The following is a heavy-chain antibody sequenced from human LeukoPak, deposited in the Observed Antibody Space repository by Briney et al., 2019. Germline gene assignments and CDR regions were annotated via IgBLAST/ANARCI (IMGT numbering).Heavy chain of an antibody. D-gene: IGHD3-3*01. Sequence: GASVKVSCKVSGYTLTELSMHWVRQAPGKGLEWMGGFDPEDGETIYAQKFQGRVTMTEDTSTDTAYMELSSLRSEDTAAYYCATISSVLEWLPYGFRFDYWGQGTLVTVSS. CDR1: GYTLTELS. CDR3: ATISSVLEWLPYGFRFDY. V-gene: IGHV1-24*01. CDR2: FDPEDGET. J-gene: IGHJ4*02.